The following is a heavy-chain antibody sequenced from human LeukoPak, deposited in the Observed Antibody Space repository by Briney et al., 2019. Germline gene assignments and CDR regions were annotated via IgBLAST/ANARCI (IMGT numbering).Heavy chain of an antibody. D-gene: IGHD2-8*01. CDR3: ARDCTNDVCPVSYYGMDV. V-gene: IGHV1-69*13. Sequence: GASVKVSCKASGGTFSSYAISWVRQAPGQGLEWMGGIIPIFGTANYAQKFQGRVTITADESTSTAYMELSSLRSEDTAVYYCARDCTNDVCPVSYYGMDVWGQGTTVTVSS. CDR2: IIPIFGTA. CDR1: GGTFSSYA. J-gene: IGHJ6*02.